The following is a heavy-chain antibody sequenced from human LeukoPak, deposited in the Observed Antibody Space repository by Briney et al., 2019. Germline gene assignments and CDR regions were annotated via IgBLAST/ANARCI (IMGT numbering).Heavy chain of an antibody. Sequence: GGSLRLSCAASGFTFSSYEMHWVRQAPGKGLEYVSAISSNGDSTYYANFVKGRFIISRDNSKNTLYHQMGSLRPEDMAVYYCARDRPGDVWGEGTTVTVSS. CDR1: GFTFSSYE. J-gene: IGHJ6*04. V-gene: IGHV3-64*01. CDR3: ARDRPGDV. CDR2: ISSNGDST.